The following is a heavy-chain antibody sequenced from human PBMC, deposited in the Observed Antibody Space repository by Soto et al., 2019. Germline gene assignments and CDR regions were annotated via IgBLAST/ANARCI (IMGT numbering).Heavy chain of an antibody. J-gene: IGHJ4*01. Sequence: GGSLRLSCAASGFTFGSYWMSWVRQTPGKVLEWLGTIMKDGSVKRYVDSVKGRFTVSRDNAKNSLYLQMDSLRVEDTAVYYCARDSGYDSGSSVNHYLDYWGHGTLVNVSS. V-gene: IGHV3-7*01. CDR2: IMKDGSVK. D-gene: IGHD3-10*01. CDR1: GFTFGSYW. CDR3: ARDSGYDSGSSVNHYLDY.